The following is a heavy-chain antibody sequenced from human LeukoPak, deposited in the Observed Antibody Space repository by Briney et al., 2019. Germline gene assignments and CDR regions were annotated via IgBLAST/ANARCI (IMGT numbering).Heavy chain of an antibody. D-gene: IGHD4-11*01. CDR3: TRIILGKQAYSNYVNYYYMDV. Sequence: ASVKASCKASGYTFTSYGISWVRQAPGQGLEWMGWISAYMDNTNYAQKLQGRVTMTTDTSTSTAYMELRSLRSDDTAVYYCTRIILGKQAYSNYVNYYYMDVWGKGTTVTVSS. CDR2: ISAYMDNT. CDR1: GYTFTSYG. V-gene: IGHV1-18*01. J-gene: IGHJ6*03.